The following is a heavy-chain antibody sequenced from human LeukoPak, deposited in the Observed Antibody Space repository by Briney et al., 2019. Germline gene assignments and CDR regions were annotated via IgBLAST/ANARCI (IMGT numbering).Heavy chain of an antibody. V-gene: IGHV4-34*01. CDR2: INHSGST. J-gene: IGHJ4*02. CDR1: GGSFSGYY. D-gene: IGHD3-16*02. CDR3: ARVGYDYVWGSYRYCYYFDY. Sequence: SETLSLTCAVYGGSFSGYYWSWIRQPPGKGLEWIGEINHSGSTNYNPSLKSRVTISVVTSKNQFSLKLSSVTAADTAVYYCARVGYDYVWGSYRYCYYFDYWGQGTLVTVSS.